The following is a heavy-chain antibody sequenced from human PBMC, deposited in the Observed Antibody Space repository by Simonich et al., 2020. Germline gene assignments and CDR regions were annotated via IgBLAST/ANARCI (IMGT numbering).Heavy chain of an antibody. V-gene: IGHV3-21*01. D-gene: IGHD6-13*01. CDR1: GFTFSSYS. CDR2: MRSSGSYL. Sequence: EVQLVESGGGLVKPGGSLRLSCAASGFTFSSYSMNWVRQAPGKGLDGVPSMRSSGSYLYNADSGKGRFTISRDNAKNSLYLQMNSLRAEDTAVYYCARDAAGDYWGQGTLVTVSS. CDR3: ARDAAGDY. J-gene: IGHJ4*02.